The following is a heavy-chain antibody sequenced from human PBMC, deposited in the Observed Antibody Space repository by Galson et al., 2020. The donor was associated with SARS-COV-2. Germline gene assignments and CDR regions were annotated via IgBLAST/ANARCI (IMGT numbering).Heavy chain of an antibody. D-gene: IGHD3-22*01. J-gene: IGHJ4*02. CDR1: GGSISSSSYY. Sequence: ETSETLSLTCTVSGGSISSSSYYWGWIRQPPGKGLEWIGSIYYRGSTYYNPSLKSRVTLSVDTSKNQFCLKLSSVTAADTAVYYCARLPMGVVVHAGGFDYWGQGTLVTVSS. CDR2: IYYRGST. V-gene: IGHV4-39*01. CDR3: ARLPMGVVVHAGGFDY.